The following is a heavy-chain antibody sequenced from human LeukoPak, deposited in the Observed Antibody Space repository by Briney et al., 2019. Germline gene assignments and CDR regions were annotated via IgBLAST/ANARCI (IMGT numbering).Heavy chain of an antibody. CDR1: GFTFNSYA. J-gene: IGHJ4*02. D-gene: IGHD6-13*01. Sequence: GGSLRLSCAASGFTFNSYAMNWVRQAPGRGLEWVSAISGSGGSTYYADSVKGRFTISRDNSKNTLYLQMNSLRAEDTAVYYCAKMGAGGAATGTFDYWGQGTLVTVSS. CDR2: ISGSGGST. V-gene: IGHV3-23*01. CDR3: AKMGAGGAATGTFDY.